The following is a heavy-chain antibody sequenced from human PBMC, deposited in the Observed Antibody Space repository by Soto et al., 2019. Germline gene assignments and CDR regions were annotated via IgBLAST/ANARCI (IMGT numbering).Heavy chain of an antibody. Sequence: EVQLLESGGGLVRPGGSLRLSCAASGFTFYNYAMNWVRQAPGKGLEWVSTISGGGDGTYYADSVKGRFTISRDNSRNTVYLQMNSLRAEDTAVYYCAKKGLGSLATYCTTGDCHYDFDVWGQGTLVNVSS. V-gene: IGHV3-23*01. CDR2: ISGGGDGT. J-gene: IGHJ3*01. CDR1: GFTFYNYA. D-gene: IGHD2-8*01. CDR3: AKKGLGSLATYCTTGDCHYDFDV.